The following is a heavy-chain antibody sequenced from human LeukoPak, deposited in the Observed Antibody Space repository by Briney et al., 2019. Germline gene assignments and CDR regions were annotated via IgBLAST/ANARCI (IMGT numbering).Heavy chain of an antibody. CDR3: TRGDYGGNPGDY. Sequence: GGSLRLSCTASGFTFGDYAMSWVRQAPGXGLEWVGFIRSKAYGGTTEYAASVKGRFTISRDDSKSIAYLQMNSLKTEDTAVYYCTRGDYGGNPGDYWGQGTLVTVSS. J-gene: IGHJ4*02. CDR1: GFTFGDYA. D-gene: IGHD4-23*01. V-gene: IGHV3-49*04. CDR2: IRSKAYGGTT.